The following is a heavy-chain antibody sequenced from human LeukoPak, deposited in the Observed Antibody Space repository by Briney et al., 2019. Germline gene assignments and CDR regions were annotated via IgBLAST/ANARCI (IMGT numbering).Heavy chain of an antibody. Sequence: ASVKVSCKASGYTCTSYYMHWVRQAPGQGLEWMGIINPSGGSTSYAQKFQGRVTMTRDTSTSTVYMELSSLRSEDTAVYYCALSGSYFGGVDYWGQGTLVTVSS. CDR3: ALSGSYFGGVDY. CDR1: GYTCTSYY. CDR2: INPSGGST. V-gene: IGHV1-46*01. J-gene: IGHJ4*02. D-gene: IGHD1-26*01.